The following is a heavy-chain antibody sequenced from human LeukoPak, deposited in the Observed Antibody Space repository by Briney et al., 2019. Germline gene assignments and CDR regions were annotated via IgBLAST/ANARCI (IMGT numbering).Heavy chain of an antibody. J-gene: IGHJ4*02. CDR3: ARDYGGGY. V-gene: IGHV3-66*01. CDR1: GFTVSSNY. CDR2: IYKGGST. Sequence: PGGSLRLSCAASGFTVSSNYMSWVRQAPGKELEWVSVIYKGGSTNYADSVQGRFTISRDNSKNTLYLQMNSLRAEDTAVYYCARDYGGGYWGQGTLVTVSS. D-gene: IGHD3-10*01.